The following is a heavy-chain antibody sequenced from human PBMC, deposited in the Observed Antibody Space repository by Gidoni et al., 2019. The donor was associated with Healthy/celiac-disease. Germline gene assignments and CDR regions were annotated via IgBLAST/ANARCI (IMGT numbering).Heavy chain of an antibody. J-gene: IGHJ5*02. D-gene: IGHD4-17*01. CDR2: IYHSGST. CDR1: GYSISSGYY. CDR3: ARDEVYGDWGSFDP. V-gene: IGHV4-38-2*02. Sequence: QVQLQESGPGLVKPSETLSLTCAVSGYSISSGYYWGWIRQPPGKGLEWIGSIYHSGSTYYNPSLKSRVTISVDTSKNQFSLKLSSVTAADTAVYYCARDEVYGDWGSFDPWGQGTLVTVSS.